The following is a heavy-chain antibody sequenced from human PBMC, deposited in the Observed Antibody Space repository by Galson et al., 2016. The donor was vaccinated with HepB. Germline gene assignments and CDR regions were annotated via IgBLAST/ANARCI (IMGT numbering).Heavy chain of an antibody. CDR1: GFTFSSYW. CDR3: AKDGGTWGYYYGDWNLNL. Sequence: SLRLSCAASGFTFSSYWMNWVRQAPGKGLEWVSTITGSGVSSYYADSVKGRFTISRDNSKNNVYLQMNSLRADDTAVYYCAKDGGTWGYYYGDWNLNLWGRGTLVTVSS. D-gene: IGHD3-22*01. J-gene: IGHJ2*01. V-gene: IGHV3-23*01. CDR2: ITGSGVSS.